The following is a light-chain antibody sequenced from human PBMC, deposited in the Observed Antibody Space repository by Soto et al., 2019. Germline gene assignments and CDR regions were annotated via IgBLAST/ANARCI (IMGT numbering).Light chain of an antibody. CDR2: GAS. CDR3: QQYNDWPPYT. J-gene: IGKJ2*01. Sequence: EIVMTQSPATLSVSPGERATLSCRACHSVSSNLAWYQQKPCQAPRLLLYGASTRATGIPARFSGSGSGTEFTLTIGSLQSEDFAVYCWQQYNDWPPYTFGQGTKLVIK. V-gene: IGKV3-15*01. CDR1: HSVSSN.